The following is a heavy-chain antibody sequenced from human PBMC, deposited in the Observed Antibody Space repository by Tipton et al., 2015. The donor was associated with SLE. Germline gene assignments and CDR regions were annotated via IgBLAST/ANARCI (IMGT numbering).Heavy chain of an antibody. CDR2: MNPKSGDT. V-gene: IGHV1-8*01. D-gene: IGHD3-10*01. CDR3: AIGSLLLWFGELPDY. J-gene: IGHJ4*02. CDR1: GYTFDSYD. Sequence: QVQLVQSGAEVKKPGASVKVSCKASGYTFDSYDINWVRQATGQGLEWMGSMNPKSGDTAYAQKFQGRVSMTRDTSTSTAYMELRSLRSDDTAVYYCAIGSLLLWFGELPDYWGQGTLVTVSS.